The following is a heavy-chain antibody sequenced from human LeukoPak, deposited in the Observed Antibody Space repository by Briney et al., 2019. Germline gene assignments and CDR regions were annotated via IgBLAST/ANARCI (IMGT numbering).Heavy chain of an antibody. CDR3: ARDATRGYYYYMDV. V-gene: IGHV4-39*07. CDR1: GGSISSSGYY. Sequence: SETLSLTCTVSGGSISSSGYYWGWIRQPPGKGLEWIGSMYYSGSTYYNPSLKSRVTISVDTSKNQFSLKLSSVTAADTAVYYCARDATRGYYYYMDVWGKGTTVTISS. CDR2: MYYSGST. J-gene: IGHJ6*03.